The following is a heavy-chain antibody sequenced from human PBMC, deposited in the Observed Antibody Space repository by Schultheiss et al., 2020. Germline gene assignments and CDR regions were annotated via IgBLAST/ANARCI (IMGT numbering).Heavy chain of an antibody. V-gene: IGHV3-21*01. CDR2: ISSSSSYI. D-gene: IGHD6-6*01. CDR1: GFTFSSYD. Sequence: GGSLRLSCAASGFTFSSYDMNWVRQAPGKGLEWVSSISSSSSYIYYADSVKGRFTISRDNAKNSLYLQMNSLRAEDTAVYYCARSIAARNDAFDIWGQGTMVTVSS. CDR3: ARSIAARNDAFDI. J-gene: IGHJ3*02.